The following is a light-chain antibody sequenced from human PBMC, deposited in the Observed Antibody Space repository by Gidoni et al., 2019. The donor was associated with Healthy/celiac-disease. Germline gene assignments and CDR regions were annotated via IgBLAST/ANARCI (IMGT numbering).Light chain of an antibody. J-gene: IGKJ2*01. Sequence: LRITQSPSSLSAPTGDRVTITCRASPGISSYLAWYQQKPGKAPNLLIYLASTLQSGVPSRFSGSGSGTDFTLTISCLQSEDFATYYCRQYYSYPRTFGQGTKLEIK. V-gene: IGKV1-8*01. CDR3: RQYYSYPRT. CDR2: LAS. CDR1: PGISSY.